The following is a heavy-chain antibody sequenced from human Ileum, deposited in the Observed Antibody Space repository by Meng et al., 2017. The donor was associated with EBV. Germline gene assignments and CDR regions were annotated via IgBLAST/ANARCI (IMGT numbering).Heavy chain of an antibody. Sequence: QVQLVESGVGLVQPGGSLGPSIVVFAFTFSDYHMSWIRQAPGKGLEWISYISSSGSTKYYADSVKGRFTISRDNAKNSLYLQMNSLRAEDTAVYYCATELVPADLLDHWGQGALVTVSS. CDR1: AFTFSDYH. V-gene: IGHV3-11*01. CDR2: ISSSGSTK. J-gene: IGHJ4*02. D-gene: IGHD2-2*01. CDR3: ATELVPADLLDH.